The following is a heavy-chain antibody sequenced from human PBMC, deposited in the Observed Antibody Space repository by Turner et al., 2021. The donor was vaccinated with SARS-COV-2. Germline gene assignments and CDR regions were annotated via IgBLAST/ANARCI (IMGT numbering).Heavy chain of an antibody. V-gene: IGHV4-39*01. CDR3: ARLMDTDMDYYGMGV. CDR2: IYYSGST. CDR1: GGSISSSTYY. J-gene: IGHJ6*02. D-gene: IGHD5-18*01. Sequence: QLQLQESGPGLVKPSETLSLTCAVSGGSISSSTYYWGWIRQTPGKGLEWIGNIYYSGSTYYNPSLKSRVTISVDTSKNQFSLKLSSVTAADTAVYYCARLMDTDMDYYGMGVWGQGTTVTVSS.